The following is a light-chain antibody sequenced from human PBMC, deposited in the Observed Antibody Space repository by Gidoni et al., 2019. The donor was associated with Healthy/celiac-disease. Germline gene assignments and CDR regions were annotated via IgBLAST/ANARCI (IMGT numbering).Light chain of an antibody. V-gene: IGKV1-8*01. J-gene: IGKJ3*01. CDR3: QQYYSYPHT. CDR1: QGISSY. Sequence: AIRITQSPSSLSASTGDRVTITCRASQGISSYLAWYQQKPGKAPKLLIYAASTLQSGVPSRFSGSGSGTDFTLTISCLQSEDFATYYCQQYYSYPHTFGPGTKVDI. CDR2: AAS.